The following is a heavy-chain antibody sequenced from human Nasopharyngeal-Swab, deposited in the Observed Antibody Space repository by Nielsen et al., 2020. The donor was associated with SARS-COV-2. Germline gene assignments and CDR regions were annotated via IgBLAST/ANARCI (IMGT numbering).Heavy chain of an antibody. V-gene: IGHV3-7*01. Sequence: GESLKISCAASGFTFSSYWMSWVRQAPGKGLEWVANIKQDGSEKYYVDSVKGRFTISRDNAKNSLYLQMNSLRAEDTAVYYCARCHITIFGVPYGMDVWGQGTTVTVSS. CDR2: IKQDGSEK. J-gene: IGHJ6*02. CDR1: GFTFSSYW. CDR3: ARCHITIFGVPYGMDV. D-gene: IGHD3-3*01.